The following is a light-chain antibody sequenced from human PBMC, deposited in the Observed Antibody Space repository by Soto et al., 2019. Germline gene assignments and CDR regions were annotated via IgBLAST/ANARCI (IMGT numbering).Light chain of an antibody. CDR2: DDS. V-gene: IGLV3-21*02. CDR3: QVWDSSGYHVL. CDR1: NIGRKS. Sequence: SYELTQPPSVSVAPGQTARIPCGGNNIGRKSVHWYQQKPGQAPALVVYDDSDRPSGIPERFSGSNAGNTATLTISRVEAGDEADYYCQVWDSSGYHVLFGGGTKLTVL. J-gene: IGLJ2*01.